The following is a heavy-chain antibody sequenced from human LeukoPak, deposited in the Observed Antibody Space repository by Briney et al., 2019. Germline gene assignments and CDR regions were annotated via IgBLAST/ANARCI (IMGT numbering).Heavy chain of an antibody. J-gene: IGHJ5*02. V-gene: IGHV5-51*01. CDR1: GYNFTHYW. CDR3: ARLDDCSGGSCYGGSWFDP. Sequence: GESLKSSCKGSGYNFTHYWVGWVRQKPGKGLELMGIIYPGDSDSKYSPSFQGQVTVSADKSISAAYLQWSSLKASDTAMYYCARLDDCSGGSCYGGSWFDPWGQGTLVTVSS. D-gene: IGHD2-15*01. CDR2: IYPGDSDS.